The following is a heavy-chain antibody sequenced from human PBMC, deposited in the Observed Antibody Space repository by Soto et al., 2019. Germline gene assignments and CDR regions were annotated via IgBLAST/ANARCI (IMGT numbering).Heavy chain of an antibody. CDR1: GDSVSSNSAA. Sequence: KQSQTLSLTCAISGDSVSSNSAAWNWIRQSPSRGLEWLGRTYYRSKWYNDYAVSVKSRITINPDTSKNQFSLQLNSVTPEDTAVYYCARDRLLLAPVAVVVIAPFDYWGQGTLVTVSS. CDR3: ARDRLLLAPVAVVVIAPFDY. CDR2: TYYRSKWYN. V-gene: IGHV6-1*01. J-gene: IGHJ4*02. D-gene: IGHD3-22*01.